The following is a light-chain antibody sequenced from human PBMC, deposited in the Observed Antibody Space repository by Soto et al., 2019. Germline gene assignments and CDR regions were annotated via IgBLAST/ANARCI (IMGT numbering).Light chain of an antibody. CDR2: DVS. CDR1: SSDVGGYNF. Sequence: QSALTQARSVSGSPGQSVTISCTGTSSDVGGYNFVSWYQQYPGKVPKLIIYDVSQRPSGVPDRFSASKSDNTASLTISGLQAEDEADYYCCSYAGSYTLFGGGTQLTVL. CDR3: CSYAGSYTL. J-gene: IGLJ2*01. V-gene: IGLV2-11*01.